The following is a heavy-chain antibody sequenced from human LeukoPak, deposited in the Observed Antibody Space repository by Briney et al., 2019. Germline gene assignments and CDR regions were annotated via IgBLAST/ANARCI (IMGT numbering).Heavy chain of an antibody. J-gene: IGHJ5*02. Sequence: SETLSLTCTVSGGSISSSSYYWGWIRQPPGKGLEWIGSIYYSGSTYYNPSLKSRVTISVDTSKNQFSLKLSSVTAADTAVYYCARSYYYGSGSHHWFDPWGQGTLVTVSS. CDR3: ARSYYYGSGSHHWFDP. CDR2: IYYSGST. CDR1: GGSISSSSYY. D-gene: IGHD3-10*01. V-gene: IGHV4-39*07.